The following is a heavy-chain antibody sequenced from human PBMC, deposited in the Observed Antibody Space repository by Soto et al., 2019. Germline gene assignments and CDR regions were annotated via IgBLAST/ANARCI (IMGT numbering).Heavy chain of an antibody. CDR1: GFTFSNYA. J-gene: IGHJ4*02. D-gene: IGHD3-9*01. V-gene: IGHV3-23*01. Sequence: DVQLLESGGGLVQPGGSLRLSCAASGFTFSNYAMSWVRQAPGKGLEWVSAISGSGGSTYYADSVKGRFTISRDNSKNTLYLRMNSLRAEDTAVFYCEKDRAIRPGSDFDYWGQGTQVTVSS. CDR3: EKDRAIRPGSDFDY. CDR2: ISGSGGST.